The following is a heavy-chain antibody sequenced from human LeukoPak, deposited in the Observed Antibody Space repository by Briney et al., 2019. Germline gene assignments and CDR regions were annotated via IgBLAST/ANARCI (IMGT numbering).Heavy chain of an antibody. CDR1: GGTFSSYA. Sequence: SVKASCKASGGTFSSYAISWVRQAPGQGLEWMGGIIPIFGTANYAQKFQGRVTITADESTSTAYMELSSLRSEDTAVYYCATYCSSTSCPTPPDAFDIWGQGTMVTVSS. CDR3: ATYCSSTSCPTPPDAFDI. J-gene: IGHJ3*02. CDR2: IIPIFGTA. D-gene: IGHD2-2*01. V-gene: IGHV1-69*01.